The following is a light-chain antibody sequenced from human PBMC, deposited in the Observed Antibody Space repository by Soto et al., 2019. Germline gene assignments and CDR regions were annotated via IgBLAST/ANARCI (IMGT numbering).Light chain of an antibody. CDR3: QQAKTFPRT. V-gene: IGKV1-12*01. J-gene: IGKJ1*01. CDR2: SAS. CDR1: QGIITY. Sequence: DIQMTQSPSSVSASVGDRVSITCRASQGIITYLAWYQQRPVQAPKLLIHSASLLQTGVPSRFSGTGSGTLFTLTISSLQPEDSATYYCQQAKTFPRTFGQGTRV.